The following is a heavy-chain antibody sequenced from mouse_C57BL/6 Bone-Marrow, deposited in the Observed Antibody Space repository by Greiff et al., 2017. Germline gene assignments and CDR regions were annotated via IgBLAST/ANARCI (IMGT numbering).Heavy chain of an antibody. D-gene: IGHD2-3*01. CDR2: IHPNSGST. V-gene: IGHV1-64*01. J-gene: IGHJ2*01. CDR3: ARDGFYGRSFFDY. Sequence: QVQLQQPGAELVKPGASVKLSCKASGYTFTSYWMHWVKQRPGQGLEWIGMIHPNSGSTNYNEKFKSKATLTVAKSSSTAYMQLSSLTSEDSAVYYCARDGFYGRSFFDYWGQGTTLTVSS. CDR1: GYTFTSYW.